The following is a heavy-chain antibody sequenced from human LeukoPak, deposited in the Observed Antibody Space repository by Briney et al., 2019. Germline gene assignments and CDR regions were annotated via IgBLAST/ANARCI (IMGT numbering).Heavy chain of an antibody. CDR2: ISGSGGST. D-gene: IGHD3-22*01. J-gene: IGHJ4*02. CDR1: GFTFSSYA. CDR3: AKDLKYYYDSSGYFDY. Sequence: GGSLRLSCAASGFTFSSYAMSWVRQAPGKGLEWVSAISGSGGSTYYADSVKDRFTISRDNSKNTLYLQMNSLRAEDTAVYYCAKDLKYYYDSSGYFDYWGQGTLVTVSS. V-gene: IGHV3-23*01.